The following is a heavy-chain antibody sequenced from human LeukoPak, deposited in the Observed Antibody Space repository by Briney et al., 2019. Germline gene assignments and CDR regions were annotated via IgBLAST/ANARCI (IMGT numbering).Heavy chain of an antibody. D-gene: IGHD4-17*01. Sequence: GGSLRLSCAASGFTFSSYAMSWVRQAPGKGLEWVSAISGSGGSTYYADSVKGRFTISRDNSKNTLYLQMNSLRAEDTAVHYCAKDRLWYGDYEGSDDAFDIWGQGTMVTVSS. CDR3: AKDRLWYGDYEGSDDAFDI. CDR2: ISGSGGST. CDR1: GFTFSSYA. J-gene: IGHJ3*02. V-gene: IGHV3-23*01.